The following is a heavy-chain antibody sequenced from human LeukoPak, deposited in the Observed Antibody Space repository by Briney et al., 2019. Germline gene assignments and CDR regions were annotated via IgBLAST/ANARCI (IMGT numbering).Heavy chain of an antibody. J-gene: IGHJ4*02. D-gene: IGHD2-2*01. CDR3: ASQAMGTKDFDY. CDR1: GGSISSSSYY. Sequence: SETLSLTCTVSGGSISSSSYYWGWIRQPPGKGLEWIGSIYYSGSTYYNPSLKSRVTISVDTSKNQFSLKLSSVTAADTAVYYCASQAMGTKDFDYWGQGTLVTVSS. CDR2: IYYSGST. V-gene: IGHV4-39*07.